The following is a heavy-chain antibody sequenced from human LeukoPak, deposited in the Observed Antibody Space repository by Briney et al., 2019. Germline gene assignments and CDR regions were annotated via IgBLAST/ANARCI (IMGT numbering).Heavy chain of an antibody. CDR2: IIPIFGTA. V-gene: IGHV1-69*13. Sequence: SVKVSCKASGGTFSSYAISWVRQAPGQGLEWMGGIIPIFGTANYAQKFQGRVTITADESTSTAYMELSSLRSEDTAVYYCAGETGYSSSWYPPQYFQHWGQAPWSPSPQ. CDR1: GGTFSSYA. D-gene: IGHD6-13*01. J-gene: IGHJ1*01. CDR3: AGETGYSSSWYPPQYFQH.